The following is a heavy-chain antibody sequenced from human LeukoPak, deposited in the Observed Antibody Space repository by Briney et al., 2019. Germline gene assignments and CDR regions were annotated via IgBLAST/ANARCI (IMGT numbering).Heavy chain of an antibody. CDR2: ISGSGGST. Sequence: GGSLRLSCAASGFTFDDYGMSWVRQAPGKGLEWVSAISGSGGSTYYADSVKGRFTISRDNSKNTLYLQMNSLRAEDTAVYYCAKGSVPIAAAGTSDYWGQGTLVTVSS. CDR1: GFTFDDYG. D-gene: IGHD6-13*01. CDR3: AKGSVPIAAAGTSDY. V-gene: IGHV3-23*01. J-gene: IGHJ4*02.